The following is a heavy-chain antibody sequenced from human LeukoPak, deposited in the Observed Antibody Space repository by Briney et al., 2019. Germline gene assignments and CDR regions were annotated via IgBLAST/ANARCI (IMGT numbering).Heavy chain of an antibody. D-gene: IGHD2-2*01. CDR3: AKAASASAAIDY. J-gene: IGHJ4*02. CDR1: GFTFSSCG. CDR2: IRYDGSNK. Sequence: PGGSLRLSCAASGFTFSSCGMHWVRQAPGKGLEWVAFIRYDGSNKYYADSVKGRFTISRDNSKNTLYLQMNSLRAEDTAVYYCAKAASASAAIDYWGQGTLVTVSS. V-gene: IGHV3-30*02.